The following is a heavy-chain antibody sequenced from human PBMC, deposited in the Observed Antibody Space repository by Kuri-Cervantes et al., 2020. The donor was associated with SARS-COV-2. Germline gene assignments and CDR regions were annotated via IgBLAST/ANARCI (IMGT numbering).Heavy chain of an antibody. CDR1: GFTFTSHW. CDR2: INPDETDT. CDR3: ARRYLAFCVVDWFTYAY. J-gene: IGHJ4*02. V-gene: IGHV5-51*01. D-gene: IGHD3-9*01. Sequence: GESLKISCEASGFTFTSHWIRRVRQMLGKGLVWISLINPDETDTNNTPSVQGQFTLSGDKSMSTPYLQRSSLRAEDTAVYYCARRYLAFCVVDWFTYAYWGQGTLVTVSS.